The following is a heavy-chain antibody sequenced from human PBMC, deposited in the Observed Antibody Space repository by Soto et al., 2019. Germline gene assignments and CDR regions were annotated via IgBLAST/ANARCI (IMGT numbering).Heavy chain of an antibody. CDR1: GFTFSSYA. CDR3: TRGLRGGSYFDY. J-gene: IGHJ4*02. Sequence: SLRLSCAASGFTFSSYAMHWVRQAPGKGLEWVSFIRSKAHGGTTEYAASVKGRFTISRDDSKSIAFLQMNSLQTEDTAMYYCTRGLRGGSYFDYWGQGTLVTVSS. D-gene: IGHD3-16*01. CDR2: IRSKAHGGTT. V-gene: IGHV3-49*04.